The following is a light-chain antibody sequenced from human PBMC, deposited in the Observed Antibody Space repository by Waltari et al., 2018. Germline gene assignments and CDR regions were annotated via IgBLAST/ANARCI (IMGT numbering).Light chain of an antibody. Sequence: QLVLTQSPSASASLGASVKLTCTLSSGHSSNIIAWLQQQPEKGPRYLMKVNSDGSHSKGDEIPDRFSGSSSGAERYLTISSVQSEDEADYYCQTGGQGTWVFGGGTTLTVL. CDR2: VNSDGSH. J-gene: IGLJ3*02. V-gene: IGLV4-69*01. CDR1: SGHSSNI. CDR3: QTGGQGTWV.